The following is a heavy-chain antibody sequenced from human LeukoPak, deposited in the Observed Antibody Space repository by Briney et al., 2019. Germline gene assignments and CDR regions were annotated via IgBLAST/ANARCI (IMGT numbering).Heavy chain of an antibody. Sequence: PSETLSLTCAVSGYSISSGYYWGWIRQPPGKGLEWIGSIYHSGSTYYNPSLKSRVTISVDTSKNQFSLKLSSVTAADTAVYDSARVRNDIVVVPAAPPGGGGRYYFDYWGQGTLVTVSS. J-gene: IGHJ4*02. CDR1: GYSISSGYY. V-gene: IGHV4-38-2*01. D-gene: IGHD2-2*01. CDR2: IYHSGST. CDR3: ARVRNDIVVVPAAPPGGGGRYYFDY.